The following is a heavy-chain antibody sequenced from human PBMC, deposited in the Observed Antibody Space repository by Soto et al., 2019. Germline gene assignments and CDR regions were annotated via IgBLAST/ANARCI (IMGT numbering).Heavy chain of an antibody. CDR2: ISGSRHII. CDR3: ARGFDLQYGLDV. J-gene: IGHJ6*02. Sequence: GGSLRLSCAASGFTLSTYSLNWVRQAPGKGLEWLSYISGSRHIIYYADSVKGRFTISRDNAKNSLYLQMNSLRDEDTAVYFCARGFDLQYGLDVWGQGTTVTVSS. D-gene: IGHD3-10*01. CDR1: GFTLSTYS. V-gene: IGHV3-48*02.